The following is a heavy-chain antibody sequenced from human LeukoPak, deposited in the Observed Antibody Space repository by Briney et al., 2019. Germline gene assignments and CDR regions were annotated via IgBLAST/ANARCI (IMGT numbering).Heavy chain of an antibody. J-gene: IGHJ4*02. CDR1: GFAFTGHA. D-gene: IGHD3-10*01. Sequence: GGSLGLSCSASGFAFTGHAMHWVRQAPGKGLEYVAGIGGDGSSAFYADSMSDTITISRDNSKSTVHLQMTSLRGEDTAVYYCVSDVDYYASGSYLGYFDYWGQGTLVSVSS. V-gene: IGHV3-64D*06. CDR3: VSDVDYYASGSYLGYFDY. CDR2: IGGDGSSA.